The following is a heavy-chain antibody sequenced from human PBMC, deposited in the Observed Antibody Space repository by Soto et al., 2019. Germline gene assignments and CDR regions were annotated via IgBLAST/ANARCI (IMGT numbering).Heavy chain of an antibody. CDR1: GVSVSSTDYS. D-gene: IGHD4-17*01. J-gene: IGHJ6*02. CDR3: AGGAPSTTYPTVVHGLDV. Sequence: SETLSLTCTVPGVSVSSTDYSWTWVRQPPGKGLEWIGYSYHSGSTLYNPSLRSRAIISVDTSKNQLYLDLTSVTAADTAVYYCAGGAPSTTYPTVVHGLDVWGQGTVVTVSS. CDR2: SYHSGST. V-gene: IGHV4-30-4*01.